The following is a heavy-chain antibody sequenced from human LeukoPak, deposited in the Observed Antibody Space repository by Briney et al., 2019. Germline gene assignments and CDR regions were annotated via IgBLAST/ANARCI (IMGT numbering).Heavy chain of an antibody. Sequence: NPSETLSLTCTVSGGSISSGSYYWSWIRQPAGKGLEWIGRIYTSGSTNYNPSLKSRVSISVDTSKNQFSLRLSSVTAADTAVYYCARQGAWANSVDFWGQGTLVTVSS. V-gene: IGHV4-61*02. J-gene: IGHJ4*02. CDR2: IYTSGST. D-gene: IGHD4-23*01. CDR1: GGSISSGSYY. CDR3: ARQGAWANSVDF.